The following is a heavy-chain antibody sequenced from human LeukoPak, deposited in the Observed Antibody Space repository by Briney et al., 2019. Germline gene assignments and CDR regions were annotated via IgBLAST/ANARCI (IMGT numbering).Heavy chain of an antibody. J-gene: IGHJ4*02. V-gene: IGHV4-30-2*01. D-gene: IGHD6-13*01. CDR1: GGSISSGGYS. CDR2: IYHSGST. CDR3: ARADMYSSSLPDY. Sequence: SQTLSLTCAVSGGSISSGGYSWSWIRQPPGKGLEWIGYIYHSGSTYYNPSLKSRVTISVDRSKNQFSLKLSSVTAADTAVYYCARADMYSSSLPDYWGQGTLVTVSS.